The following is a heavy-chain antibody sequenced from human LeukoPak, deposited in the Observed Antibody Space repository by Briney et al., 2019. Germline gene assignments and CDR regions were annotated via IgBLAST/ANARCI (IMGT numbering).Heavy chain of an antibody. Sequence: GGSLRLSCACSGFIFSNYGMSWVRQAPGKGLEWVSGITGSAGRIYYADSVKGRFSISGDKSKNTVYLQMNSLRVEDAAVYYCATGMDNYDSSGYCSYFHHWGQGTLVTVSS. D-gene: IGHD3-22*01. CDR3: ATGMDNYDSSGYCSYFHH. J-gene: IGHJ1*01. CDR1: GFIFSNYG. CDR2: ITGSAGRI. V-gene: IGHV3-23*01.